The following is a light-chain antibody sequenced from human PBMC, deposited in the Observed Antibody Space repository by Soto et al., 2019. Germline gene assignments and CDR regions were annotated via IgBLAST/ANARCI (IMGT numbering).Light chain of an antibody. CDR2: DVN. CDR1: SSDVGGYNL. CDR3: SSYKSSSTLPYV. J-gene: IGLJ1*01. Sequence: QSVLTQPASVSGSPGQSITISCTGTSSDVGGYNLVSWYQQYPDKAPKLMIFDVNTRPSGVSNRFSGSKSGNTASLTISGLQAEDEADYYCSSYKSSSTLPYVFGTGTKVTVX. V-gene: IGLV2-14*01.